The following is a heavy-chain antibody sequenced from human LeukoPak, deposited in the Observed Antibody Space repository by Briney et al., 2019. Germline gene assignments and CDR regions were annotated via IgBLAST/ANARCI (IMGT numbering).Heavy chain of an antibody. CDR3: ARANYGSGSNYYYGLDV. CDR2: ISGSGGNT. J-gene: IGHJ6*02. D-gene: IGHD3-10*01. Sequence: GGSLRLSCAASGFTFSSYAMSWVRQAPGKGLEWVSAISGSGGNTYYADSVKGQFTISRDNSKNTLYLQINSLRAEDTAVYYCARANYGSGSNYYYGLDVWGQGTTVTVSS. CDR1: GFTFSSYA. V-gene: IGHV3-23*01.